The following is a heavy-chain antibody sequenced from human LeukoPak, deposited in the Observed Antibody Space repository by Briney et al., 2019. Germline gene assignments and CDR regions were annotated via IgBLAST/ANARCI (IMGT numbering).Heavy chain of an antibody. CDR3: ATWAFYHGLDV. CDR2: ITNDGGKT. V-gene: IGHV3-43*02. D-gene: IGHD1-26*01. CDR1: GFAFHAFD. J-gene: IGHJ6*02. Sequence: GSLRLSFAASGFAFHAFDMYWGRPAPGEGVGWVSRITNDGGKTYYADSVRGRFTISRDNSQSSLYLQMNSLRTDDAALYYCATWAFYHGLDVWGQGTTVTVSS.